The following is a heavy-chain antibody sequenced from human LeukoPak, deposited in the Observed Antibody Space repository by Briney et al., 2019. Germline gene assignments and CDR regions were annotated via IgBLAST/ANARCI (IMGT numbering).Heavy chain of an antibody. V-gene: IGHV4-34*01. CDR3: ARGRRLERRYRNYYYYGMDV. Sequence: PSETLSLTCAVYGGSFSGYYRSWIRQPPGKGLEWIGEINHSGSTNYNPSLKSRVTISVDTSKNQFSLKLSSVTAADTAVYYCARGRRLERRYRNYYYYGMDVWGQGTTVTVSS. D-gene: IGHD1-1*01. J-gene: IGHJ6*02. CDR1: GGSFSGYY. CDR2: INHSGST.